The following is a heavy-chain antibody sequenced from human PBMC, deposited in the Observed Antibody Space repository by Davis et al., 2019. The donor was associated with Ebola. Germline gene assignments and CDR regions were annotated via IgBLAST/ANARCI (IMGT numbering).Heavy chain of an antibody. J-gene: IGHJ6*02. V-gene: IGHV4-61*09. Sequence: PSETLSLTCTVSGGSISSGSYYWSWIRQPAGKGLEWIGHIYTSGSTNYNPSLKSRVTISVDTSKNQFSLKLSSVTAADTAVYYCARDLGSWDWSGYHYYYYGMDVWGQGTTVTVS. CDR2: IYTSGST. CDR3: ARDLGSWDWSGYHYYYYGMDV. CDR1: GGSISSGSYY. D-gene: IGHD3-3*01.